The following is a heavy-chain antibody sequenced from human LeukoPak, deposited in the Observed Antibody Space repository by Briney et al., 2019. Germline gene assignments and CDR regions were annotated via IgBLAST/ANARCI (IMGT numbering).Heavy chain of an antibody. V-gene: IGHV4-39*02. Sequence: SETLSLTCTVSGDSISRSTYYWAWIRQPPGKGLEWIGSVYYGRSPYFDPSLESRATISVDTSKNHFSLKMSSVTAADTAVYYCARSSGTGTFSYWGQGTLVTVSS. J-gene: IGHJ4*02. CDR2: VYYGRSP. CDR3: ARSSGTGTFSY. CDR1: GDSISRSTYY. D-gene: IGHD6-25*01.